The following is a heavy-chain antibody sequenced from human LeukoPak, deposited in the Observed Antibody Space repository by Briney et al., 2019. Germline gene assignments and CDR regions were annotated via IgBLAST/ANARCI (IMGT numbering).Heavy chain of an antibody. CDR3: ARGHKGYYYGSGSYYKAGDY. CDR1: GFTFSSYW. J-gene: IGHJ4*02. V-gene: IGHV3-7*01. CDR2: IKQDGSGK. Sequence: PGGSLRLSCAASGFTFSSYWMSWVRQAPGKGLEWVANIKQDGSGKYYVDSVKGRFTISRDNAKNSLYLQMNSLRAEDTAVYYCARGHKGYYYGSGSYYKAGDYWGQGTLVTVSS. D-gene: IGHD3-10*01.